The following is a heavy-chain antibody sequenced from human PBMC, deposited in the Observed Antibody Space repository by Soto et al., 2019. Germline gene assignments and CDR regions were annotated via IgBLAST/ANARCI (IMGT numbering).Heavy chain of an antibody. D-gene: IGHD3-22*01. V-gene: IGHV4-30-2*01. Sequence: TSETLSLTCAVSGGSISSGGYSWSWIRQPPGKGLEWIGYIYHSGSTYYNPSLKSRVTISVDRSKNQFSLKLSSVTAADTAVYYCARGGSSGYYVIDYWGQGTLVTVSS. CDR3: ARGGSSGYYVIDY. CDR1: GGSISSGGYS. J-gene: IGHJ4*02. CDR2: IYHSGST.